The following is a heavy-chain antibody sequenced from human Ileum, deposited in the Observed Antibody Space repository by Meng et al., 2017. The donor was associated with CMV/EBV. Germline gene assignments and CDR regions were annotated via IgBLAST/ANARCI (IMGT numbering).Heavy chain of an antibody. D-gene: IGHD6-13*01. CDR2: ISSSSSTI. CDR1: GFTFSSHS. CDR3: ARDREGGRYSSSLYTLYYFDY. Sequence: GEALKTSWAASGFTFSSHSMNWGRQAPGTGQEWVSYISSSSSTIYYADSVKGRFTISRDNAKNSLYLQMNSLRAEDTAVYYCARDREGGRYSSSLYTLYYFDYWGQGTLVTVSS. V-gene: IGHV3-48*04. J-gene: IGHJ4*02.